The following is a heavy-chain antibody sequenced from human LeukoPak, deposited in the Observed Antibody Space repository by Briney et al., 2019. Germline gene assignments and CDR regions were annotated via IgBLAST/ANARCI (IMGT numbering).Heavy chain of an antibody. Sequence: PSETLSLTCAVYGGSFSGYYWSWIRQPPGKGLEWIGEINHSGSTNYNPSLKSRVTISVDTSKNQFSLKLSSVTAADTAVYYCARGGTIFGVVIHDAFDIWGQGTMDTVSS. CDR1: GGSFSGYY. J-gene: IGHJ3*02. CDR2: INHSGST. V-gene: IGHV4-34*01. CDR3: ARGGTIFGVVIHDAFDI. D-gene: IGHD3-3*01.